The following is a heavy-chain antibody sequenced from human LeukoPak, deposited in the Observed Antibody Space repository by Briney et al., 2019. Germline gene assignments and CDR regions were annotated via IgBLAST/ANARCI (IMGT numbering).Heavy chain of an antibody. CDR3: ARNYYDIYYFDY. Sequence: KASETLSLTCTVSGASISSGSFYWSWVRQPAGKGLELIGRIYTSGSTNYNSSLKSRVTISVDTSKNQFSLRLSSVTAADTAVYYCARNYYDIYYFDYWGQGTLVTVSS. V-gene: IGHV4-61*02. CDR1: GASISSGSFY. D-gene: IGHD3-22*01. J-gene: IGHJ4*02. CDR2: IYTSGST.